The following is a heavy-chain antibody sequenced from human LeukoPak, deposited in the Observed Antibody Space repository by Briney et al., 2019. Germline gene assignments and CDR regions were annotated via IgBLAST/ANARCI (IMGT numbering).Heavy chain of an antibody. V-gene: IGHV4-4*02. CDR1: GGSISSSNW. D-gene: IGHD5-18*01. J-gene: IGHJ3*02. CDR3: ARVPVTQDTFDI. Sequence: PSGTLSLTCAVSGGSISSSNWWSWVRQPPGKGLEWIGEIYHSGSTNYNPSLMTPVTISVDKSNNQFSLELSSVTAADTAVYYCARVPVTQDTFDIWGQGTMVTVS. CDR2: IYHSGST.